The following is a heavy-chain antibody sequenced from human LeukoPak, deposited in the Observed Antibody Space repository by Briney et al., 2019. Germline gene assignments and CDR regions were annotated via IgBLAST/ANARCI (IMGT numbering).Heavy chain of an antibody. D-gene: IGHD6-19*01. CDR2: IWYDGSNK. V-gene: IGHV3-33*01. Sequence: GGSLRLSCAASGFTFSSYGMHWVRQAPGKGLEWVGVIWYDGSNKYYADCVKGRFTISSDNSRHTLYQQMNSLRAEHTAVYYCARVPSGWYYYFDYWGQGTLVTVSS. J-gene: IGHJ4*02. CDR3: ARVPSGWYYYFDY. CDR1: GFTFSSYG.